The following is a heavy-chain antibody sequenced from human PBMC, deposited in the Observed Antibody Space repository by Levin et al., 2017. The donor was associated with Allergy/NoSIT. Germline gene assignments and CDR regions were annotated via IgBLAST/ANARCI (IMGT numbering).Heavy chain of an antibody. CDR3: ARQAAAGGVNFDM. Sequence: KSGGSLRLSCKGSGYSFTSYWIGWVRQMPGKGLEWMGIIYPGDSDTRYSPSFQGQVTISADKSISTAYLQWSSLKVSDTAMYYCARQAAAGGVNFDMWGQGTMVTVSS. CDR1: GYSFTSYW. D-gene: IGHD6-13*01. J-gene: IGHJ3*02. V-gene: IGHV5-51*01. CDR2: IYPGDSDT.